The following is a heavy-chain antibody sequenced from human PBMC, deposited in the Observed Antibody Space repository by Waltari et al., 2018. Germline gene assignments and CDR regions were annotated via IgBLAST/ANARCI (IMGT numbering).Heavy chain of an antibody. D-gene: IGHD3-10*01. CDR1: GGSFSGYY. CDR3: AGGHYYGSGSYRY. CDR2: INHSGST. Sequence: QVQLQQWGAGLLKPSETLSLPCAVYGGSFSGYYWSWIRQPPGKGLEWIGEINHSGSTNYNPSLKSRVTISVDTSKNQFSLKLSSVTAADTAVYYCAGGHYYGSGSYRYWGQGTLVTVSS. J-gene: IGHJ4*02. V-gene: IGHV4-34*01.